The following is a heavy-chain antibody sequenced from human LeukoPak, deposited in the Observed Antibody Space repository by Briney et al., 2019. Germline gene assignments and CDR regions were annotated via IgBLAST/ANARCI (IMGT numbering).Heavy chain of an antibody. Sequence: EASVKVSCKASGYTFTNYGISWVRQAPGQGLEWMGRIIPILGIANYAQKFQGRVTITADKSTSTAYMELSSLRSEDTAVYYCARGGYSYGQIDYWGQGTLVTVSS. CDR1: GYTFTNYG. CDR2: IIPILGIA. V-gene: IGHV1-69*04. J-gene: IGHJ4*02. D-gene: IGHD5-18*01. CDR3: ARGGYSYGQIDY.